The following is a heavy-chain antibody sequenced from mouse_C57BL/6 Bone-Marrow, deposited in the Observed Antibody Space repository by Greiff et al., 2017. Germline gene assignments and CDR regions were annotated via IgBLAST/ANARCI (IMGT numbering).Heavy chain of an antibody. CDR3: ASPFTTVVALDY. CDR2: IWSGGST. J-gene: IGHJ2*01. V-gene: IGHV2-2*01. CDR1: GFSLTSYG. Sequence: VQLQQSGPGLVQPSQSLSITCTVSGFSLTSYGVHWVRQSPGKGLEWLGVIWSGGSTDYNAAFISRLSISKDNSKSQVFFKMNSLQADDTAIYYCASPFTTVVALDYWGQGTTLTVSS. D-gene: IGHD1-1*01.